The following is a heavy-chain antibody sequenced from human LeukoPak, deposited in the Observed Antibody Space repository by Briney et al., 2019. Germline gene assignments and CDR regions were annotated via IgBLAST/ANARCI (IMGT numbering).Heavy chain of an antibody. Sequence: SETLSLTCTVSGGSISSYYWSWIRQPAGKGLEWIGRIYTSGSTNYNPSLKSRVTISVDTSKNQFSLKLSSVTAADTAVYYCARDKGPNSGYSLYYFDYWGQGTLVTVSS. CDR3: ARDKGPNSGYSLYYFDY. V-gene: IGHV4-4*07. J-gene: IGHJ4*02. CDR2: IYTSGST. CDR1: GGSISSYY. D-gene: IGHD5-12*01.